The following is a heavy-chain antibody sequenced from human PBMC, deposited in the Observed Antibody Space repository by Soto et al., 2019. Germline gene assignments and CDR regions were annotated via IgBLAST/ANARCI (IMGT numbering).Heavy chain of an antibody. Sequence: LRLSCAASGFTFSSYAMSWVRQAPGKGLEWVSAISGSGGSTYYADSVKGRFTISRDNSKNTLYLQMNSLRAEDMAVYYCAKDSIAVAAYYYYGMDVWGQGTTVTVSS. J-gene: IGHJ6*02. D-gene: IGHD6-19*01. V-gene: IGHV3-23*01. CDR3: AKDSIAVAAYYYYGMDV. CDR1: GFTFSSYA. CDR2: ISGSGGST.